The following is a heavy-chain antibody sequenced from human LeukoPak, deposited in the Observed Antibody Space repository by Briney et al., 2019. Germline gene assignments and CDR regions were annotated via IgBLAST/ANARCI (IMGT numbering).Heavy chain of an antibody. CDR2: IKQDGSEK. D-gene: IGHD5-24*01. CDR3: AREKDGYNPTFDY. V-gene: IGHV3-7*05. J-gene: IGHJ4*02. CDR1: GFTFSSYW. Sequence: GGSLRLSCAASGFTFSSYWMSWVRRAPGKGLEWVANIKQDGSEKYYVDSVKGRFPISRDNAKNSLYLQMNSLRAEDTAVYYCAREKDGYNPTFDYWGQGTLVTVSS.